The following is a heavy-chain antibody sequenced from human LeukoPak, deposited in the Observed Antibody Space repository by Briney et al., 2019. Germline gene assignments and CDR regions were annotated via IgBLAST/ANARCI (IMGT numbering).Heavy chain of an antibody. CDR3: ARAPGYCANGVCSRMDV. CDR2: ITGSGGNT. D-gene: IGHD2-8*01. Sequence: GGSLRLSCAASGFTFSNYGMNWVRQAPGKGLEWVSGITGSGGNTYYADSVKGRFTISRDNSKNTLYLQMNSLRAEDTALYYCARAPGYCANGVCSRMDVWGKGTTVTVSS. V-gene: IGHV3-23*01. J-gene: IGHJ6*04. CDR1: GFTFSNYG.